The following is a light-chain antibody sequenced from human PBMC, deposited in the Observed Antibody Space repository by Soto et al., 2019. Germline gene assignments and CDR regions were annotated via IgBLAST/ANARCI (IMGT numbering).Light chain of an antibody. CDR1: QSVSSSY. J-gene: IGKJ1*01. CDR3: QQYGSSSWT. V-gene: IGKV3-20*01. CDR2: GAS. Sequence: VWTQSPGTLSLSPGERATLSCRASQSVSSSYLAWYQQKPGQAPRLLIYGASSRATGIPDRFSGSGSGTDFTLTISRLEPEDFAVYYCQQYGSSSWTFGQGTKVDI.